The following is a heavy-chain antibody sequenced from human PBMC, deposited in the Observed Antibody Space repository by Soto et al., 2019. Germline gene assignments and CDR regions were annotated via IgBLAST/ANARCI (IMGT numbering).Heavy chain of an antibody. CDR1: GGSISSGDYY. J-gene: IGHJ4*02. CDR3: VRDFKRYSSSPGALEY. CDR2: IYYSGNT. D-gene: IGHD6-6*01. Sequence: SETLSLTCTVSGGSISSGDYYCSWIRQPPGKGLEWIGCIYYSGNTYYNPSLKRRFSISVDTSKNQFSLQLSSVTVADTAVYYCVRDFKRYSSSPGALEYCGLGTLVT. V-gene: IGHV4-30-4*01.